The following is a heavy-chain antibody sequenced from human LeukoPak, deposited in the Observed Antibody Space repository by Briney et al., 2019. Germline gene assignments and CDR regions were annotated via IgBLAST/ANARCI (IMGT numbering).Heavy chain of an antibody. CDR3: APPSVTYYDP. Sequence: GGSLRLSCAASGFTVSSNYMSWVRQAPGKGLEWVSVIYSGGSTYYADSVKGRFTISRDNSKNTLYLQLNSLRGEDTAVYYCAPPSVTYYDPGGQGTLVTVSS. V-gene: IGHV3-53*01. D-gene: IGHD1-26*01. J-gene: IGHJ5*02. CDR1: GFTVSSNY. CDR2: IYSGGST.